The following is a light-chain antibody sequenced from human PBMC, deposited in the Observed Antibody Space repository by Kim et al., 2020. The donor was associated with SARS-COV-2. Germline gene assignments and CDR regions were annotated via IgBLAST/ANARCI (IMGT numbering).Light chain of an antibody. V-gene: IGLV3-9*01. Sequence: SVALGQTARITCGGNNIGSKKVRWYQQKPGQAPVLVIYRDSNRPSGIPERFSGSNSGNTATLTISRAQAGDEADYYCQVWDSSTVVFGGGTQLTVL. J-gene: IGLJ2*01. CDR3: QVWDSSTVV. CDR1: NIGSKK. CDR2: RDS.